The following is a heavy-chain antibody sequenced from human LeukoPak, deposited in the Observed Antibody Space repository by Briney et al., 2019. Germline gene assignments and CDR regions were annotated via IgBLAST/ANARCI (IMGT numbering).Heavy chain of an antibody. Sequence: ASVKVSCKASGYTIISYGINWVRQAPGQGLEWMGWISVHNANTNYAEKLQGRVTMTTDTSTSTAYMELRSLRSDGTAVYYCARSPATVPTRGDFWGQGTLVTVSS. D-gene: IGHD4-17*01. J-gene: IGHJ4*02. CDR1: GYTIISYG. CDR3: ARSPATVPTRGDF. V-gene: IGHV1-18*01. CDR2: ISVHNANT.